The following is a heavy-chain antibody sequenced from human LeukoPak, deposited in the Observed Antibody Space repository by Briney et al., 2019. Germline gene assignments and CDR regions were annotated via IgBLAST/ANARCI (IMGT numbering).Heavy chain of an antibody. Sequence: TSETLSLTCTGSGGSISSYCWSWIRQPPGKGLEWIGYIYYSGSTNYNPSLKSRVTISVDTSKNQFSLKLSSVTAADTAVYYCARGGSGSPITYYFDYWGQGTLVTVSS. J-gene: IGHJ4*02. D-gene: IGHD3-10*01. V-gene: IGHV4-59*01. CDR3: ARGGSGSPITYYFDY. CDR1: GGSISSYC. CDR2: IYYSGST.